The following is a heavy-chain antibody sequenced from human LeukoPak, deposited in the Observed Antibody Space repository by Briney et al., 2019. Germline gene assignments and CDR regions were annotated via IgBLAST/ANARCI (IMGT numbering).Heavy chain of an antibody. Sequence: GGSLRLSCAASGFTFSSYEMNWVRQAPGKGLEWVSYISSSGSTIYYADSVKGRFTIPRDKAKNSLYLQMNSLRAEDTAVYYCARFGTTVTRNYWGQGTLVTVSS. J-gene: IGHJ4*02. CDR1: GFTFSSYE. D-gene: IGHD4-17*01. CDR2: ISSSGSTI. CDR3: ARFGTTVTRNY. V-gene: IGHV3-48*03.